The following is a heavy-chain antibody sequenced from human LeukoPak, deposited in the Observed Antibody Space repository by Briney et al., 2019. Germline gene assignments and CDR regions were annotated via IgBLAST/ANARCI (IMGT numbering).Heavy chain of an antibody. Sequence: GGSLRLSCAASGFTFSSYSMNWVRQAPGKGLEWVSSISSSSSYIYYADSVKGRFTISRDNAKNSLYLQMNSLRAEDTAVYYCARDGRGLHAPPAFDIWGQGTVVTVSS. CDR3: ARDGRGLHAPPAFDI. J-gene: IGHJ3*02. D-gene: IGHD5-24*01. CDR2: ISSSSSYI. CDR1: GFTFSSYS. V-gene: IGHV3-21*01.